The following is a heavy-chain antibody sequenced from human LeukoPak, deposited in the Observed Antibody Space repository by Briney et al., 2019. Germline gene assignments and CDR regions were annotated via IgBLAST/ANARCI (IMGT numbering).Heavy chain of an antibody. CDR1: GFTFSNYG. CDR2: VWFEGHNQ. V-gene: IGHV3-33*01. Sequence: PGRSLRLSCAASGFTFSNYGIHWVRQAPAKGLEWVAVVWFEGHNQYYSDSVKGRFTISRDNSKNTVYLEMNSLRAEDTALYRCARDSGTGSGMDVWGQGTTVTVSS. J-gene: IGHJ6*01. CDR3: ARDSGTGSGMDV. D-gene: IGHD7-27*01.